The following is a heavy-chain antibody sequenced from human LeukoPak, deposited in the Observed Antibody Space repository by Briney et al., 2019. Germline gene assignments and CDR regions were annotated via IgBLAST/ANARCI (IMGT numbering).Heavy chain of an antibody. CDR2: INGSGDRT. Sequence: PGGSLRLSCAASGFTFSSYAMSWVRQAPGKGLEWVSDINGSGDRTYYADSVKGRFTISRENSKNTLYLQMNSLRAEDTAVYYCARGRPYSSSWYHPEGGYYFDYWGQGTLVTVSS. D-gene: IGHD6-13*01. CDR3: ARGRPYSSSWYHPEGGYYFDY. CDR1: GFTFSSYA. V-gene: IGHV3-23*01. J-gene: IGHJ4*02.